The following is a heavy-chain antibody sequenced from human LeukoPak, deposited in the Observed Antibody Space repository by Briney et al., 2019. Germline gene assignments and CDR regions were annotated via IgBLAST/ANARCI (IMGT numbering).Heavy chain of an antibody. CDR1: LFTFDDYT. CDR3: AKARYCSSTSCPDNWFDP. D-gene: IGHD2-2*01. Sequence: PGGSLRLSCAASLFTFDDYTMHWVRQAPGRGLEGVSLTCWDGGSTYYGDSVKGRFTISRDNNKNSLYLQMSSLRTEDTALYYCAKARYCSSTSCPDNWFDPWGQGTLVTVSS. J-gene: IGHJ5*02. CDR2: TCWDGGST. V-gene: IGHV3-43*01.